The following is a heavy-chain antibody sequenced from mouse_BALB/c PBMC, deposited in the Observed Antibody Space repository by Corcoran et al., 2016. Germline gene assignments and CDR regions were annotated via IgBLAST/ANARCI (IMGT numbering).Heavy chain of an antibody. CDR3: ANCDWYFDV. CDR2: IDPANGNT. CDR1: GFNIKDTY. Sequence: EVQLQQSGAELVKPGASVKLSCTASGFNIKDTYMHWVKQRPEQGLEWIGRIDPANGNTKYDPKFQGKATITADTSSNTAYLQLSSLTSEDTAVYYCANCDWYFDVLGAGTTVTVSS. J-gene: IGHJ1*01. V-gene: IGHV14-3*02.